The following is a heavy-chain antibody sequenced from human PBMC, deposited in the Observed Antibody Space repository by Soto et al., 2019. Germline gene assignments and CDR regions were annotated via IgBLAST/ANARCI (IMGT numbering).Heavy chain of an antibody. CDR1: GFSFNSYG. Sequence: QVQVVESGGGVVQPGRSLRLSCAASGFSFNSYGMHWVRQAPGKGLEWVAIISYDGRNKYYADSVKGRFTISRDSPRNTLYLEMNSLRAEDTAVYYCAKGGSSSARYFDAWVQGALVTVSS. V-gene: IGHV3-30*18. CDR3: AKGGSSSARYFDA. J-gene: IGHJ5*02. D-gene: IGHD6-6*01. CDR2: ISYDGRNK.